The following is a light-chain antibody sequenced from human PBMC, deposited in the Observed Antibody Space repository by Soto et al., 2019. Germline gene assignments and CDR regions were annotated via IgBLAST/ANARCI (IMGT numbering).Light chain of an antibody. CDR2: AAS. CDR1: QSITNY. V-gene: IGKV1-39*01. J-gene: IGKJ2*01. CDR3: QPSYSTPYT. Sequence: DIQMTQSPSSLSAPVGDRVTITCRASQSITNYLNWYQQKPGKAPKLLIYAASSLQSGVPSRFSGSGSGTDFTLTISSLQREDFATYYCQPSYSTPYTFGQGTKLEIK.